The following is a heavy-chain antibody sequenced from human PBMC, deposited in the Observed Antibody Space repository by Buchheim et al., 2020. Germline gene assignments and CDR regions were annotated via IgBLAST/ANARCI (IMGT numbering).Heavy chain of an antibody. D-gene: IGHD2-21*01. CDR3: AKDREFRVVIDRHYYGLDV. Sequence: QVQLVESGGGVVQPGRSLRLSCAASGFTFSSYGMHWVRQAPGKGLEWVAVIWYDGSNKYYADSVKGRFTISRDNSKNTLYLQMNSLRAEDTAVYYCAKDREFRVVIDRHYYGLDVWGQGTT. J-gene: IGHJ6*02. CDR1: GFTFSSYG. V-gene: IGHV3-33*06. CDR2: IWYDGSNK.